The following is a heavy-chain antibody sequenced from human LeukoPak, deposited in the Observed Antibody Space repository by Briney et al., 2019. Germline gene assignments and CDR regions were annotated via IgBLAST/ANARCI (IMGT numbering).Heavy chain of an antibody. V-gene: IGHV3-66*01. J-gene: IGHJ4*02. CDR2: IYSGGST. D-gene: IGHD3-10*01. CDR1: GFTVSSNY. CDR3: ARDRRGVPTFDY. Sequence: PGGSLRLSCAASGFTVSSNYMSWVRQAPGKGLEWVSVIYSGGSTYYADSVKGRFTISRDNSKNTLYLQMNSLRAEDTAVYYCARDRRGVPTFDYWGQGTLVTVSS.